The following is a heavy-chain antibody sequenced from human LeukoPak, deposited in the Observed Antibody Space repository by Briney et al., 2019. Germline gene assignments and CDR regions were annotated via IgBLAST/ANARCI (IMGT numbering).Heavy chain of an antibody. CDR2: ISSSSSYI. Sequence: GGSLRLSCAASGFTFSSYSMNWVRQAPGKGLEWVSSISSSSSYIYYADSVKGRFTISRDNAKNSLYLQMSSLRAEDTAVYYCVRLIAAAGYYYYGMDVWGQGTTVTVSS. J-gene: IGHJ6*02. CDR3: VRLIAAAGYYYYGMDV. V-gene: IGHV3-21*01. CDR1: GFTFSSYS. D-gene: IGHD6-13*01.